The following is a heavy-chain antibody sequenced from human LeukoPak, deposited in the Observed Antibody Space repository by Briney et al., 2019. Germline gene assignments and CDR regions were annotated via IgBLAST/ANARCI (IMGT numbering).Heavy chain of an antibody. Sequence: GGSLRLSCAASGFTFSSYEMNWVRQAPGKGLEWVSAISRSAISIYYADSVKGRFTISRDNAKNSLYLQMNSLRAEDTAVYSCARDKTRGLGYSYSKSGNYFDYWGQGTLVTVSS. J-gene: IGHJ4*02. CDR3: ARDKTRGLGYSYSKSGNYFDY. D-gene: IGHD5-18*01. V-gene: IGHV3-48*03. CDR2: ISRSAISI. CDR1: GFTFSSYE.